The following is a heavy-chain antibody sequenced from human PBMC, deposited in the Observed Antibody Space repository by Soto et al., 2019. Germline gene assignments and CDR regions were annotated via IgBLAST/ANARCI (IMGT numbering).Heavy chain of an antibody. Sequence: HPGGSLRLSCAASGFTFSSYAMSWVRQAPGKGLEWVSAISGSGGSTYYADSVKGRFTISRDNSKNTLYLQMNSLRAEDTAVYYCAKDVPVPIAVAGIGFQHWGQGTLVTVSS. V-gene: IGHV3-23*01. CDR3: AKDVPVPIAVAGIGFQH. CDR1: GFTFSSYA. D-gene: IGHD6-19*01. J-gene: IGHJ1*01. CDR2: ISGSGGST.